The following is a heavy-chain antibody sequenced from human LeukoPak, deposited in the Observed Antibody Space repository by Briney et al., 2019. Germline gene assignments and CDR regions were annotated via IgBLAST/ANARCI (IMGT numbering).Heavy chain of an antibody. CDR1: GYTFTRYY. D-gene: IGHD2-15*01. J-gene: IGHJ4*02. CDR3: ARGTESPSSDGWVVTATALDS. V-gene: IGHV1-46*01. Sequence: ASVRVSCKASGYTFTRYYIHWVGQSPGQGVEWMGIIDISVGITNYAQRFQGRVTTTRDTSTSTIYMELSSLRSADAGVYYCARGTESPSSDGWVVTATALDSWGQGTLVTVSS. CDR2: IDISVGIT.